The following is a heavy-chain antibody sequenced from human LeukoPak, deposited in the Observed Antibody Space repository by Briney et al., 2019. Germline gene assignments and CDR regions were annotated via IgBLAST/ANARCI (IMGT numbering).Heavy chain of an antibody. CDR2: ISWNSGSI. J-gene: IGHJ4*02. CDR3: AKEHYYDSSGTLDH. V-gene: IGHV3-9*01. CDR1: GFTFDDYA. Sequence: GGSLRLSCAASGFTFDDYAMHWVRQAPGKGLEWVSGISWNSGSIGYVDSAKGRFTISRDNAKNSLYLQMNSLRAEDTALYYCAKEHYYDSSGTLDHWGQGTLVTVSS. D-gene: IGHD3-22*01.